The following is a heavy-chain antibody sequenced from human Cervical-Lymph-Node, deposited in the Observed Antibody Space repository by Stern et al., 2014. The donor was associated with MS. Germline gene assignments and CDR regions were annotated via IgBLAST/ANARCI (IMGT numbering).Heavy chain of an antibody. CDR2: LGWNSEGR. J-gene: IGHJ5*02. D-gene: IGHD3-16*01. CDR3: AKADDYAAGIDA. V-gene: IGHV3-9*01. CDR1: GFKFDDFA. Sequence: VQLVQSGGGMVQPGRSLRLSCEASGFKFDDFAMHWVRQAPGKGLERVSGLGWNSEGRGYADSVQGRFTISRDNAKSSLYLQMNSLTAEDTALYYCAKADDYAAGIDAWGQGTLVVVSS.